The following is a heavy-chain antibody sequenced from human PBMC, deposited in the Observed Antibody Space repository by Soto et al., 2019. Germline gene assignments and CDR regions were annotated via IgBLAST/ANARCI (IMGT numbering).Heavy chain of an antibody. D-gene: IGHD2-15*01. CDR2: IYYSGST. Sequence: SETLSLTCTVSGGSISSYYWSWIRQPPGKGLEWIGYIYYSGSTNYNPSLKSRVTISVDTSKNQFSLKLSSVTAADTAVYYCACSGLSHRGGRYLFDYWGQGTLVTVSS. V-gene: IGHV4-59*01. J-gene: IGHJ4*02. CDR1: GGSISSYY. CDR3: ACSGLSHRGGRYLFDY.